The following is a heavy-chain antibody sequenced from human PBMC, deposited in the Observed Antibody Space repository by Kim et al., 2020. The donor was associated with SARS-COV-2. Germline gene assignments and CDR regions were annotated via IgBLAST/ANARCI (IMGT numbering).Heavy chain of an antibody. V-gene: IGHV3-7*01. Sequence: YVDSVKGRFTISRDNAKNIVYLPMSSLRAEDMAVYCCAGGIKRAGYHIDYWGQGTLVTVSS. J-gene: IGHJ4*02. D-gene: IGHD5-12*01. CDR3: AGGIKRAGYHIDY.